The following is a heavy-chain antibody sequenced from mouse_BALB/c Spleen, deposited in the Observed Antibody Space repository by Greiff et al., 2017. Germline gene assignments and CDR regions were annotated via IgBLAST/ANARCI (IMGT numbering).Heavy chain of an antibody. Sequence: VQLKESGPDLVKPSQSLSLTCTVSGYSFTSGYSWYWIRQFPGNKLEWIVYIHYSGSTNYNPSLKSRISITRDTSKNQFFLQLNSVTTEDTATYDCARFDYWGQGTTLTVSS. V-gene: IGHV3-1*02. J-gene: IGHJ2*01. CDR1: GYSFTSGYS. CDR3: ARFDY. CDR2: IHYSGST.